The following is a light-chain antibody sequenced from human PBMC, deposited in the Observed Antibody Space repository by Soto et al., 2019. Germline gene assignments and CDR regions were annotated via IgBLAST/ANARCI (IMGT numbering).Light chain of an antibody. CDR2: GAS. V-gene: IGKV3-11*01. CDR1: QSVSSY. J-gene: IGKJ4*01. Sequence: EIVLTQSPATLSLSPGERATLSCRASQSVSSYLAWYQQKPGQAPRLLISGASNRATGIPARFSGSGSGTDFTLTISSLEPEDVAVYYCQQRSGWPPTFGGGAKVEIK. CDR3: QQRSGWPPT.